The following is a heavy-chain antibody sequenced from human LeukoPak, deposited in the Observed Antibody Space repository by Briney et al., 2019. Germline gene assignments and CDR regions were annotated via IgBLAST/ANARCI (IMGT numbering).Heavy chain of an antibody. CDR2: IKEDGTQK. V-gene: IGHV3-7*03. D-gene: IGHD5-12*01. Sequence: GGSLRLSCAGSGFTFSSYWINWVRQAPGKGLEWVANIKEDGTQKYYVDSVEGRFTISRDNAKNSLYLQMNSLRAEDTAVYFCARRLGYTGACDYWGQGSLVIVSS. CDR1: GFTFSSYW. J-gene: IGHJ4*02. CDR3: ARRLGYTGACDY.